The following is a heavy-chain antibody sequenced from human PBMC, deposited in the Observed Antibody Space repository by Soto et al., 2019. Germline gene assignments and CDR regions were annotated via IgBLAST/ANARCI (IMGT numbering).Heavy chain of an antibody. CDR3: AHRDRASGGLFDY. Sequence: QITLKESGPPPVKPTQTLTLTCTFSGFSLDTSGAAVGWIRQPPGKGLEWLSVIYWDDDKRSSPSLRSRLTITKDTSKNQVVLRMTNMDPADTATYYCAHRDRASGGLFDYWGQGTLVTVSS. D-gene: IGHD3-10*01. J-gene: IGHJ4*02. CDR1: GFSLDTSGAA. CDR2: IYWDDDK. V-gene: IGHV2-5*02.